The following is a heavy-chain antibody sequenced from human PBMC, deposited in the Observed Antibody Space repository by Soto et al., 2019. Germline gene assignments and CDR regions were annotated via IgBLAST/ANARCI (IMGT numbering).Heavy chain of an antibody. V-gene: IGHV1-69*01. D-gene: IGHD6-19*01. CDR1: GGTFSSYA. CDR2: IIPIFGTA. CDR3: ARVREPCLAVAGTGVDY. J-gene: IGHJ4*02. Sequence: QVQLVQSGAEVKKPGSSVKVSCKASGGTFSSYAISWVRQAPGQGLEWMGGIIPIFGTANYAQKFQGRVTITADESTSTAYMELSSLRSEDTAVYYCARVREPCLAVAGTGVDYWGQGTLVTVSS.